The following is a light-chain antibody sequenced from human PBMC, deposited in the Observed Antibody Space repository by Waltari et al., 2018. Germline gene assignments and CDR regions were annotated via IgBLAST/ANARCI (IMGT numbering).Light chain of an antibody. CDR1: NIGSKS. V-gene: IGLV3-21*02. J-gene: IGLJ1*01. Sequence: SYVLTQPPSVSVAPGQTARTTCGGKNIGSKSVHWYQPKPGQAPVMLVYDDSDRPSGIPERFSGSNSGNTATLTISRVEAGDEADYYCQVWDSSSDHRVFGTGTKVTVL. CDR2: DDS. CDR3: QVWDSSSDHRV.